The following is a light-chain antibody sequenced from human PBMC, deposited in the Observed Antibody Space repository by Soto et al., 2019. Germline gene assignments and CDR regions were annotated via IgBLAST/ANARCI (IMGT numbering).Light chain of an antibody. CDR3: LQDYATPYT. CDR1: QAIGND. Sequence: IQMTQSPSSLSASVGDRVNITCRASQAIGNDLGWYQQKPGKAPKLLIFAAATLQSGVPLSFSGRGSGTDFTLTISSVLPEDSAIYFCLQDYATPYTFGQGTNLEIK. CDR2: AAA. J-gene: IGKJ2*01. V-gene: IGKV1-6*01.